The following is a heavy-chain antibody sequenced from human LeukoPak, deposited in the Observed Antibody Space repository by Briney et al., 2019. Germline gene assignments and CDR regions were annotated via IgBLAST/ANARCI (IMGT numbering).Heavy chain of an antibody. CDR2: INHSGST. CDR1: GGSFSGYY. D-gene: IGHD5-24*01. CDR3: ARLRDGRWLLEY. Sequence: SETLSLTCAVYGGSFSGYYWSWIRQPPGKGLEWIGEINHSGSTNYNPSLKSRVTISVDTSKNQFSLKLSSVTAADTAVYYCARLRDGRWLLEYWGQGTLVTVSS. V-gene: IGHV4-34*01. J-gene: IGHJ4*02.